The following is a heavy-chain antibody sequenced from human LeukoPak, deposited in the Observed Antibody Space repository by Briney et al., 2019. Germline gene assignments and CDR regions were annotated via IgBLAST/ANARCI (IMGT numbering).Heavy chain of an antibody. V-gene: IGHV3-72*01. D-gene: IGHD3-16*01. CDR2: SRKKAQSYST. CDR1: GFTLSDHH. Sequence: PGGSLRLSCAASGFTLSDHHMEWVRQAPGKGLEWVGRSRKKAQSYSTEYAASVKGRFTILRDDSKNSLYVQMNSLQTEDTAMYYCARNNLGLDFWGQGTLVTVSS. J-gene: IGHJ4*02. CDR3: ARNNLGLDF.